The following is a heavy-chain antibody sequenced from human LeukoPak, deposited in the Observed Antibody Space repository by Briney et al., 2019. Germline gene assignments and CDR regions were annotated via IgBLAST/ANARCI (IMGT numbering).Heavy chain of an antibody. J-gene: IGHJ4*02. V-gene: IGHV1-18*01. CDR3: ARHDTGWFPD. CDR1: GSTFTSYS. D-gene: IGHD6-19*01. CDR2: ITGYNGHT. Sequence: ASVKISCNASGSTFTSYSITWMRQAPGQGLEWMGWITGYNGHTNYAQKLQDRVTMTTDTSTSTAYMEVRSLSSDDTAVYYCARHDTGWFPDWGQGTLVTVSS.